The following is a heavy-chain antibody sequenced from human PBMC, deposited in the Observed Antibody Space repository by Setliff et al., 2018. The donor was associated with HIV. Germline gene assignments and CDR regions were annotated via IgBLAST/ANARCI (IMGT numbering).Heavy chain of an antibody. CDR3: ASYRKLWRWLQFGGTFDY. J-gene: IGHJ4*02. CDR1: GGSISSSSYY. V-gene: IGHV4-39*01. D-gene: IGHD5-12*01. Sequence: KPSETLSLTCTVSGGSISSSSYYWGWIRQPPGKGLEWIGSIYYSGSTYYNPSLKRRVTISVDTSTNQFALKLISVTAADKAVYYCASYRKLWRWLQFGGTFDYWGQGTLVTVSS. CDR2: IYYSGST.